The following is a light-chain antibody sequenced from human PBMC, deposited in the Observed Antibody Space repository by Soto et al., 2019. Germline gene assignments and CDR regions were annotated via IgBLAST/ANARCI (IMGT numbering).Light chain of an antibody. CDR2: GNS. J-gene: IGLJ2*01. V-gene: IGLV1-40*01. CDR1: SSNIWAGYY. Sequence: QSVLTQPHSVSGAPGQRDTISCTWSSSNIWAGYYVHWYQQLPGTAPKLLIYGNSNRPSGVTDRFSGSKSGTSASLAITGLQAEDEADYDGQSYDSSLSGYVGFGGGTKVTVL. CDR3: QSYDSSLSGYVG.